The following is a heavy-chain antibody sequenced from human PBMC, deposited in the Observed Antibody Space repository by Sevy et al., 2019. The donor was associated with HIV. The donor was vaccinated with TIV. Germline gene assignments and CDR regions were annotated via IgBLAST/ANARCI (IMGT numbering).Heavy chain of an antibody. CDR3: ARHLHFYGIDV. J-gene: IGHJ6*02. D-gene: IGHD3-3*02. Sequence: SETLSLTCTVSGGCISSDIFLWGWIRQTPGEGLSWIGSIPYSGSTYYDPSLKSRITVDVDTSKKQFSLELRSVTAADTAMYYCARHLHFYGIDVWGPGTTVTVSS. CDR1: GGCISSDIFL. CDR2: IPYSGST. V-gene: IGHV4-39*01.